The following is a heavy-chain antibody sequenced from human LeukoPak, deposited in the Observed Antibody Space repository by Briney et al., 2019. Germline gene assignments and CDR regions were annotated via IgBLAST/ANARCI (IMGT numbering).Heavy chain of an antibody. CDR2: IIPALGSS. D-gene: IGHD6-13*01. CDR1: GGTFSKYA. Sequence: VASVKVSCKAPGGTFSKYAINWVRQAPGKGLEWMGGIIPALGSSNYAQKFQGRVTLTTDTSTNTAYMEMSSLRSEDTAVYYCARVGPLGGSSWYAGILGYSDFWGQGTLVTVSS. CDR3: ARVGPLGGSSWYAGILGYSDF. J-gene: IGHJ4*02. V-gene: IGHV1-69*10.